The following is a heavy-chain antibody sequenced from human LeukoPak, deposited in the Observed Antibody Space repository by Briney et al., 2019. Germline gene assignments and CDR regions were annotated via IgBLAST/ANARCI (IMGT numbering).Heavy chain of an antibody. CDR1: GFTLSSYS. CDR2: FSSSSSYI. D-gene: IGHD3-22*01. Sequence: PGGSLRLSCAASGFTLSSYSMNWVRQAPGKGLEWVSSFSSSSSYIYYEDSVKGRFTISRDNAKNSLYLQMNSLRAEDTALYYCARVPYYYDSSGYYRYYYYMDVWGKGTTVTVSS. V-gene: IGHV3-21*04. J-gene: IGHJ6*03. CDR3: ARVPYYYDSSGYYRYYYYMDV.